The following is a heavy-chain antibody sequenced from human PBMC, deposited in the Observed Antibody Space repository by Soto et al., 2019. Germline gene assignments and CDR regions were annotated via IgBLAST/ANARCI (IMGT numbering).Heavy chain of an antibody. CDR1: GGTFSSYA. V-gene: IGHV1-69*13. Sequence: GASVKVSCKASGGTFSSYAISWVRQAPGQGLEWMGGIIPIFGTANYAQKFQGRVTITADESTSTAYMELSSLRSEDTAVYYCARDRGYSGYDQYYFDYWGQGTLVTVSS. CDR3: ARDRGYSGYDQYYFDY. J-gene: IGHJ4*02. CDR2: IIPIFGTA. D-gene: IGHD5-12*01.